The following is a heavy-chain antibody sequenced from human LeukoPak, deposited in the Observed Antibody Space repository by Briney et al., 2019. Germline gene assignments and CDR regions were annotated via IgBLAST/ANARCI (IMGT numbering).Heavy chain of an antibody. CDR3: ARGALLKGFGELLDLYYFDY. D-gene: IGHD3-10*01. V-gene: IGHV1-2*02. CDR1: GYTFTGYY. J-gene: IGHJ4*02. Sequence: ASVTVSCKASGYTFTGYYMHWVRQAPGQGLEWMGWINPNSGGTNYAQKFQGRVTMTRDTSISTAYMELSRLRSDDTAVYYCARGALLKGFGELLDLYYFDYWGQGTLVTVSS. CDR2: INPNSGGT.